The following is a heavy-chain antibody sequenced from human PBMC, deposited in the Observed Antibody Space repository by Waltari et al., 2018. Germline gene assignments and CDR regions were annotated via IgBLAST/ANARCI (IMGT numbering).Heavy chain of an antibody. D-gene: IGHD6-13*01. CDR3: ARADSSTAYFYYYMDV. Sequence: QVELQESDPGLVKASETLSLTCTVSGGSISTYYWSWIRQPPGKGLEYIGYVYYTGTTNYNPSLKNRVTISLDTSKNQFSLKVNSVTAADTAVYYCARADSSTAYFYYYMDVWGTGTTVTVSS. CDR1: GGSISTYY. J-gene: IGHJ6*03. V-gene: IGHV4-59*01. CDR2: VYYTGTT.